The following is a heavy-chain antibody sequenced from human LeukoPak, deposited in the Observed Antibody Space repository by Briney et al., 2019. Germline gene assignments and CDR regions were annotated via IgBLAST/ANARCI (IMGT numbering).Heavy chain of an antibody. CDR1: GGSISSRNYY. D-gene: IGHD6-19*01. V-gene: IGHV4-39*01. J-gene: IGHJ4*02. Sequence: PSETLSLTCTVSGGSISSRNYYWGWIRQPPGKGLEWIGGVYYTGTTYSNPSLKSRVIISVDTSKNQFSLRLSSVTAADTAVYYCARHVSVAVTNFFDYWGQGTLVTVSS. CDR2: VYYTGTT. CDR3: ARHVSVAVTNFFDY.